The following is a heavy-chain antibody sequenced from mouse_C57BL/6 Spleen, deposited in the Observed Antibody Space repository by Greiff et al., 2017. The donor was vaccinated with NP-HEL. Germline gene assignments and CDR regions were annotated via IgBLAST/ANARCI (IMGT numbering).Heavy chain of an antibody. CDR3: AREDYDYDFAY. D-gene: IGHD2-4*01. J-gene: IGHJ3*01. CDR2: IYPGSGNT. Sequence: QVQLKESGAELVRPGASVKLSCKASGYTFTDYFINWVKQRPGQGLEWIARIYPGSGNTYYNEKFKGKATLTAEKSSSTAYMQLSSLTSEDSAVYFCAREDYDYDFAYWGQGTLVTVSA. V-gene: IGHV1-76*01. CDR1: GYTFTDYF.